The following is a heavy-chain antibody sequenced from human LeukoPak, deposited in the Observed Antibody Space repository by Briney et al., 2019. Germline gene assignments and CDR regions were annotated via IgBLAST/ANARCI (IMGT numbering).Heavy chain of an antibody. V-gene: IGHV3-48*02. CDR3: ARGVIWFGELSEIWFGPDP. J-gene: IGHJ5*02. CDR2: IGSSISNT. CDR1: GFTLRIHS. Sequence: GGSLRLSCAASGFTLRIHSMNWVRQVPGKGLEWVSYIGSSISNTFYADSVKGRFTISRDNAKNTLYLQMNSLRDEDTAMYYCARGVIWFGELSEIWFGPDPWGQGTLVTVSS. D-gene: IGHD3-10*01.